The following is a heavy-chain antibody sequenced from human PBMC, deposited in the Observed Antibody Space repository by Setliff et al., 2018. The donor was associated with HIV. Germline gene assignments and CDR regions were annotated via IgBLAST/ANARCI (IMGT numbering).Heavy chain of an antibody. CDR3: ARGCEYSCWFYS. V-gene: IGHV3-48*01. Sequence: GGSLRLSCAGSGFTFGRYNMNWVRQSPGGGLEWLAFISGDGSVITYADSVKGRFTISRDNAKNSLFLQMNSLRAEDTALYYCARGCEYSCWFYSWGQGTLVTVS. D-gene: IGHD5-18*01. J-gene: IGHJ5*01. CDR2: ISGDGSVI. CDR1: GFTFGRYN.